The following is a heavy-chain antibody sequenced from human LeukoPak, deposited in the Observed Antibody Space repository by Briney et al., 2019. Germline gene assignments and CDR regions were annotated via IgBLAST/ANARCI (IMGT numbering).Heavy chain of an antibody. J-gene: IGHJ4*02. V-gene: IGHV3-7*03. D-gene: IGHD2-2*01. CDR3: AKNPDIYCSSTSCYLDY. CDR2: IKQDGSEK. Sequence: PGGSLRLSCAASGFTFSSYWMSWVRQAPGKGLEWVANIKQDGSEKYYVDSVKGRFTISRDNAKNSLYLQMISLRAEDTAVYYCAKNPDIYCSSTSCYLDYWGQGTLVTVSS. CDR1: GFTFSSYW.